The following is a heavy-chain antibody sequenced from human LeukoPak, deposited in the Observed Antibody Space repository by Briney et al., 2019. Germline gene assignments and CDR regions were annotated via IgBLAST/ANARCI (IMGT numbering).Heavy chain of an antibody. CDR2: IYTNGDT. CDR3: ASDDISMTGTIAY. Sequence: PGLVKPSETLSLTCTVSGGAISSGAYYWGWIRQPAGKGLEWIGRIYTNGDTNYNPSLKSRVTISVDTSKNQFSLHLSSLIAADTAVYYCASDDISMTGTIAYWGQGTQVTVSS. CDR1: GGAISSGAYY. J-gene: IGHJ4*02. D-gene: IGHD1-1*01. V-gene: IGHV4-61*02.